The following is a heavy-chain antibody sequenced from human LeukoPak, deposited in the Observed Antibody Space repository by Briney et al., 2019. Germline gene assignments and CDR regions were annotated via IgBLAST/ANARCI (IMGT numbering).Heavy chain of an antibody. CDR2: INSDGSST. J-gene: IGHJ6*03. CDR1: GFTFSSYW. CDR3: ARGLAAAGMSYYYYYMGV. V-gene: IGHV3-74*01. Sequence: PGGSLRLSCAASGFTFSSYWMHWVRQAPGKGLVWVSRINSDGSSTSYADSVKGRFTISRDNAKNTLYLQMNSLRAEDTAVYYCARGLAAAGMSYYYYYMGVWGKGTTVTVSS. D-gene: IGHD6-13*01.